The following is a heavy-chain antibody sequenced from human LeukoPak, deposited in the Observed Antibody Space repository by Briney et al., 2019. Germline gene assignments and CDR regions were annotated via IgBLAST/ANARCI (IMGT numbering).Heavy chain of an antibody. Sequence: SETLSLTCTVSGGSISSYYWSWIRQPPGKGLEWIGYIYYSESTNYNPSLKSRVTISVDTSKNQFSLKLSSVTAADTAVYYCARYYGDYQGPYYYYYMDVWGKGTTVTVSS. D-gene: IGHD4-17*01. CDR2: IYYSEST. CDR3: ARYYGDYQGPYYYYYMDV. J-gene: IGHJ6*03. CDR1: GGSISSYY. V-gene: IGHV4-59*01.